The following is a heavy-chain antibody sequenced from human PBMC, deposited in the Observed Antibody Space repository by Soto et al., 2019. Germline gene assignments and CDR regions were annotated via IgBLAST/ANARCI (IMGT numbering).Heavy chain of an antibody. CDR2: VSGSVGST. D-gene: IGHD5-12*01. Sequence: EVQLLESGGGLVQPGGSLRLSCVASGFTFSRYAMSWVRQAPGTGLEWVSAVSGSVGSTYCTDSVKGRFTISRDNSKNPLYLQRNSLRTEDTAVYYWAKGGGVTFRGYDSHLDCWGQGTLVTVSS. CDR3: AKGGGVTFRGYDSHLDC. CDR1: GFTFSRYA. J-gene: IGHJ4*02. V-gene: IGHV3-23*01.